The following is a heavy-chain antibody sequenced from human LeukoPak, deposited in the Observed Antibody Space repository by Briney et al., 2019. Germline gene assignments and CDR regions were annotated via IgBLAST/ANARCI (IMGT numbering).Heavy chain of an antibody. V-gene: IGHV4-59*08. CDR1: GGAISSYY. Sequence: PSETLSLTCTVSGGAISSYYWNWIRQPPGKGLEWVGYISYNGGTKYNPSLQSRVTISIDTSKNQFSLNLRSVTAADMDVYFCARRVMMSGTGFPDTWLEAWGQGILVTVS. CDR3: ARRVMMSGTGFPDTWLEA. CDR2: ISYNGGT. J-gene: IGHJ5*02. D-gene: IGHD1-26*01.